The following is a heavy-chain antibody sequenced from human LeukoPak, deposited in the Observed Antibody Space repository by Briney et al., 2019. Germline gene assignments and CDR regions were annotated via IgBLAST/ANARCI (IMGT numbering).Heavy chain of an antibody. CDR2: IKPNNGDT. V-gene: IGHV1-2*02. CDR3: ARGYSNYVFGYYMDV. D-gene: IGHD4-11*01. J-gene: IGHJ6*03. Sequence: ASVKVSCKASGYTFTDYYIHWVRQAPGQGFEWMGWIKPNNGDTNYAHKFQDRVTMTRDTSITTVYMELTRLESRDTGVFYCARGYSNYVFGYYMDVWGKGTTVTVSS. CDR1: GYTFTDYY.